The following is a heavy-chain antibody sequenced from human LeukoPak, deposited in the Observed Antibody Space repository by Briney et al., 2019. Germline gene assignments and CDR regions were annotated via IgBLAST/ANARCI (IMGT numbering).Heavy chain of an antibody. CDR1: GGSISSYY. J-gene: IGHJ4*02. CDR3: ARGASSSGYSSSWLSYFDH. CDR2: IYYSGNT. D-gene: IGHD6-13*01. Sequence: LETLSLTRIESGGSISSYYWSWFRQPPGKGLVLIGYIYYSGNTKYIPSLKSRVTISVDTSKHQFSLKLSSVTAADTAGYYCARGASSSGYSSSWLSYFDHWVQGTLVSVPS. V-gene: IGHV4-59*01.